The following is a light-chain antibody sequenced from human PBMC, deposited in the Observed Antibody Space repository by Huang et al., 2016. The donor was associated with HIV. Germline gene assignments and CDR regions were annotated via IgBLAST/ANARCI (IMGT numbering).Light chain of an antibody. Sequence: EIVLTQSPVTLSVSPGETVTLSCRTSQSVSINLAWYQQKPAQPPRLLIHSASARATGVPARFSGGWSGTEFTLTISGLQSEDFAVYYCQQYNDWPPLYSFGQGTRLEIK. J-gene: IGKJ2*03. V-gene: IGKV3-15*01. CDR1: QSVSIN. CDR2: SAS. CDR3: QQYNDWPPLYS.